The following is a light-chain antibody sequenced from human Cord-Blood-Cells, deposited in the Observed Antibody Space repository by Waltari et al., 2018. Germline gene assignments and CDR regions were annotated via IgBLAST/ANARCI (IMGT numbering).Light chain of an antibody. CDR3: CSYAGSSTLV. J-gene: IGLJ3*02. Sequence: QSALTQPPSVTRCHGPSLTLPSTGTSRHVGSSHVLAWYQQHPGKAPKLMIYEGSKRPSGVSNRFSGSKSGNTASLTISGLQAEDEADYYCCSYAGSSTLVFGGGTKLTVL. V-gene: IGLV2-23*01. CDR1: SRHVGSSHV. CDR2: EGS.